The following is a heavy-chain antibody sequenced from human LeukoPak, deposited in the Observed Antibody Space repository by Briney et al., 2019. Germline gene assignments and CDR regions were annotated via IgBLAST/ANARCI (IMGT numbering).Heavy chain of an antibody. Sequence: GGSLRLSCAASGFTFSSYAMSWVRQAPGKGLEWVSATSGSGGSTYYADSVKGRFTISRDNSKNTLYLQMNSLRAEDTAVYYCAKDTAGYYDSSGYYRYWGQGTLVTVSS. J-gene: IGHJ4*02. CDR2: TSGSGGST. D-gene: IGHD3-22*01. CDR3: AKDTAGYYDSSGYYRY. CDR1: GFTFSSYA. V-gene: IGHV3-23*01.